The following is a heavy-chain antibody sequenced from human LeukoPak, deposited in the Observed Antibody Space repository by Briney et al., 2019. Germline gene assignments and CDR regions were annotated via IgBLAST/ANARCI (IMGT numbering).Heavy chain of an antibody. CDR3: ARLPGEYCGGDCYPRYYFDY. D-gene: IGHD2-21*02. CDR2: ISSSGSTI. J-gene: IGHJ4*02. V-gene: IGHV3-48*03. Sequence: PGGSLRLSCAASGFTFSNYEMNWVRQPPGKGLEWVSYISSSGSTIYYADSVKGRFTISRDNAKNSLYLQMNSLRAEDTAVYYCARLPGEYCGGDCYPRYYFDYWGQGTLVTVSS. CDR1: GFTFSNYE.